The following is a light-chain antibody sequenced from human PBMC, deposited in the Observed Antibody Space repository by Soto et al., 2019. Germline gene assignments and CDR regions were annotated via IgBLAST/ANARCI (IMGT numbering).Light chain of an antibody. V-gene: IGKV1-5*03. CDR1: QTISSW. J-gene: IGKJ1*01. Sequence: DIQMTQSPSSVSASVGDRVTITCLASQTISSWLAWYQQKPGKAPKLLIYKASTLKSGVPSRFSGSGSGTEFTLTSSSLQPDDFATYYCQHYNSYSEAFGQGTKVDIK. CDR2: KAS. CDR3: QHYNSYSEA.